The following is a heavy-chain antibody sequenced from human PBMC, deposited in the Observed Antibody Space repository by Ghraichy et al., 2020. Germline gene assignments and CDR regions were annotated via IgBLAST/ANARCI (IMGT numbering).Heavy chain of an antibody. V-gene: IGHV3-74*01. D-gene: IGHD3-9*01. CDR2: INSDGSST. J-gene: IGHJ4*02. Sequence: GGSLRLSCAASGFTFSSYWMHWVRQAPGKGLVWVSRINSDGSSTSYADSVKGRFTISRDNAKNTLYLQMNSLRAEDTAVYYCARDLTYYDILTGYYCGYFDYWGQGTLVTVSS. CDR3: ARDLTYYDILTGYYCGYFDY. CDR1: GFTFSSYW.